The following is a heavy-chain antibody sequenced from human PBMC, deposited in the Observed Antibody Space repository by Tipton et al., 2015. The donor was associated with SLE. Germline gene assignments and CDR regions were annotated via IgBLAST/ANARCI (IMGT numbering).Heavy chain of an antibody. CDR3: AKASEEDIVATLGY. CDR1: GFTFSSYA. V-gene: IGHV3-23*01. D-gene: IGHD5-12*01. Sequence: GSLRLSCAASGFTFSSYAMSWVRQAPGKGLEWVSAISGSGGSTYYADSVKGRFTISRDNSKNTLYLQMNSLRAEDTAVYYCAKASEEDIVATLGYWGQGTLVTVSS. J-gene: IGHJ4*02. CDR2: ISGSGGST.